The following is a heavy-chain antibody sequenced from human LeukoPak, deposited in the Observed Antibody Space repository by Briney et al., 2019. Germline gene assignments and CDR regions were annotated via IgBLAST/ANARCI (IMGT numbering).Heavy chain of an antibody. CDR1: GFTFSSCS. CDR2: ISSSSSYI. CDR3: AREPITMIVVGTEGDY. Sequence: SGGSLRLSCAASGFTFSSCSMNWVRQAPGKGLEWVSSISSSSSYIYYADSVKGRFTISRDNAKNSLYLQMNSLRAEDTAVYYCAREPITMIVVGTEGDYWGQGTLVTVSS. J-gene: IGHJ4*02. V-gene: IGHV3-21*01. D-gene: IGHD3-22*01.